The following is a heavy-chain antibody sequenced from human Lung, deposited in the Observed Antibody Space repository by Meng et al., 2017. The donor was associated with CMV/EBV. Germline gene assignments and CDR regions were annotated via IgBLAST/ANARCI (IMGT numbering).Heavy chain of an antibody. D-gene: IGHD3-10*01. V-gene: IGHV4-4*02. CDR3: LRGSGGSV. CDR1: GDPITNHNW. Sequence: QVTLRGSGPAPGKPSETLSLPCPVSGDPITNHNWWAWVRQPPGKGLEWIGEIPHRGSSAYNPSLKSRVSMSIDKSKNQFSLKLTSVTAADTAVYHCLRGSGGSVWGQGTLVTVSS. CDR2: IPHRGSS. J-gene: IGHJ1*01.